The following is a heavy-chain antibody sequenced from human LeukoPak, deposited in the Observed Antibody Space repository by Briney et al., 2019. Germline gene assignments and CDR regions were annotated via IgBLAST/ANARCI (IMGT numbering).Heavy chain of an antibody. J-gene: IGHJ3*02. Sequence: GGSLRLSCAPSGFTFRSYWMHWVRQAPGKGLVWVSRINSDGSSTSYADSVKGRFTISRDSAKNTLYLQMNSLRAEDTAVYHCARDRGGSAFDILGQGTMVTVSS. CDR2: INSDGSST. CDR3: ARDRGGSAFDI. V-gene: IGHV3-74*01. CDR1: GFTFRSYW. D-gene: IGHD3-10*01.